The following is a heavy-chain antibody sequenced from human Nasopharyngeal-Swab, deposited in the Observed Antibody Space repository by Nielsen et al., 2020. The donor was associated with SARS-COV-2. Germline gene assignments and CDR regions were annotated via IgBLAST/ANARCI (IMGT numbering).Heavy chain of an antibody. D-gene: IGHD3-10*01. Sequence: SETLSLTCTVPGGSISSGGYYWSWIRQHPGKGLEWIGYIYYSGSTYYNPSLKSRVTISVDTSKNQFSLKLSSVTAADTAVYYCARVRVFTFDYWGQGTLVTVSS. CDR2: IYYSGST. CDR1: GGSISSGGYY. CDR3: ARVRVFTFDY. J-gene: IGHJ4*02. V-gene: IGHV4-31*03.